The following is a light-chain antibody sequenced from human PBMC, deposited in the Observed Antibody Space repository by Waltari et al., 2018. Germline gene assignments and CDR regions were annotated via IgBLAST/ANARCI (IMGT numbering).Light chain of an antibody. CDR1: KLGDKS. J-gene: IGLJ2*01. Sequence: SYELTQPPSVSVSPGPTASITCSGDKLGDKSSCWYQQKPGKSPVLVIYQDSKRPSGIPERFSGSNSGNTATLTISGTQAMDEADYYCQAWDSSTVVFGGGTKLTVL. V-gene: IGLV3-1*01. CDR3: QAWDSSTVV. CDR2: QDS.